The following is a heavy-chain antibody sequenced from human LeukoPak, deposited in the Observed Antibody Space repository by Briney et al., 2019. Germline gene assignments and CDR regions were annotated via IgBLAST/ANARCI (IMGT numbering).Heavy chain of an antibody. CDR3: AKESTVTPGSVNWFDS. V-gene: IGHV3-23*03. D-gene: IGHD4-17*01. J-gene: IGHJ5*01. CDR2: IYSGGST. CDR1: GFTFSSYG. Sequence: PGGSLRLSCAASGFTFSSYGMSWVRQAPGKGLEWVSVIYSGGSTYYADSVKGGFTISRDNFKNRLFLQMKSLRAEDTAVYYCAKESTVTPGSVNWFDSWGQGTLVTVSS.